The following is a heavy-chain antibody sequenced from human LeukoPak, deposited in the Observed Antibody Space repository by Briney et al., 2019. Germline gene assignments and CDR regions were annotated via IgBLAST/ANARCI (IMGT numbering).Heavy chain of an antibody. CDR2: IYHSGST. V-gene: IGHV4-4*02. CDR1: GGSISSDNW. J-gene: IGHJ1*01. Sequence: SETLSHTCAVSGGSISSDNWWSWVRQPPGRGLEWIGEIYHSGSTNYNPSLQSRVTISVDKSNNHFSLRLTSVTAADTAVYYCATNGWYCLDHWGQGALVTVSS. CDR3: ATNGWYCLDH. D-gene: IGHD6-19*01.